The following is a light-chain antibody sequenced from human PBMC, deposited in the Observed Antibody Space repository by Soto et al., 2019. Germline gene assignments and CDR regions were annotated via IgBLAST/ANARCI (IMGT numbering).Light chain of an antibody. CDR1: QSLVDSDGNTF. V-gene: IGKV2-30*01. Sequence: DIVMTQSPFSLPVTLGQPASISCRSSQSLVDSDGNTFLNWFQQRPGQSPRRLIHKVSDRDSGVPDRFSGSGSATDFTLRISRVEAEDLGVYYCMQGRKWPYNFGKGTKVDI. CDR3: MQGRKWPYN. J-gene: IGKJ2*01. CDR2: KVS.